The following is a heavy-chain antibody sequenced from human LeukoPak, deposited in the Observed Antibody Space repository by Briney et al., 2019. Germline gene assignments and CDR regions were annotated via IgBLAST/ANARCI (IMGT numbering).Heavy chain of an antibody. CDR2: IYYSGST. J-gene: IGHJ4*02. D-gene: IGHD6-13*01. Sequence: SETLSLTCTVSGGSISSGGYYWSWIRQHPGKGLEWIGDIYYSGSTYYNPSLKSRVTISVDTSKNQFSLKLSSVTAADTAVYYCARGESPGYSSTWGYWGQGTLVTVSS. V-gene: IGHV4-31*03. CDR3: ARGESPGYSSTWGY. CDR1: GGSISSGGYY.